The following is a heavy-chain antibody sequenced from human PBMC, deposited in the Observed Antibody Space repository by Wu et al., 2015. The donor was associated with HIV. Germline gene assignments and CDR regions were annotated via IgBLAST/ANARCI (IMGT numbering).Heavy chain of an antibody. CDR1: GYTFTGYY. Sequence: QVQLVQSGAEVKKPGASVKVSCKASGYTFTGYYMHWVRQAPGQGLEWMGWINPNSGGTNYAQKFQGRVTMTRDTSISTAYMELSRLRSDDTAVYYCARVVGYYGSGSYRRGAFDIWGQGTMVTVSS. CDR3: ARVVGYYGSGSYRRGAFDI. D-gene: IGHD3-10*01. J-gene: IGHJ3*02. CDR2: INPNSGGT. V-gene: IGHV1-2*02.